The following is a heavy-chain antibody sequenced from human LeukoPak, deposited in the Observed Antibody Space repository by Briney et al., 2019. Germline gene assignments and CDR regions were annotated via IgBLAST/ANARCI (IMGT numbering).Heavy chain of an antibody. CDR2: INVYNGNT. J-gene: IGHJ3*02. Sequence: ASVKVSCKASGYMFTSYGLSWVRQAPGQGLEWIGWINVYNGNTNYAQKFQGRVSMTTDTSTSTVYMEVRSLRSDDTAVYYCARDGRAWCTSETCYRDDAFDMWGQGTIVTVSS. CDR3: ARDGRAWCTSETCYRDDAFDM. CDR1: GYMFTSYG. D-gene: IGHD2-8*02. V-gene: IGHV1-18*01.